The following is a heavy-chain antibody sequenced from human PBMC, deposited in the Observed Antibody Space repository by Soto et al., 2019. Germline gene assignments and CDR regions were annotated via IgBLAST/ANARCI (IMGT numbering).Heavy chain of an antibody. Sequence: PGGSLRLSCAASGFTFDDYGMSWVRQAPGKGLEWVSGINWNGGSTGYADSVKGRFTISRDNAKNSLYLQMNSLRAEDTALYYCAREEGSSSSEGPGGYWGQGTLVTVSS. CDR1: GFTFDDYG. J-gene: IGHJ4*02. CDR2: INWNGGST. CDR3: AREEGSSSSEGPGGY. D-gene: IGHD6-6*01. V-gene: IGHV3-20*04.